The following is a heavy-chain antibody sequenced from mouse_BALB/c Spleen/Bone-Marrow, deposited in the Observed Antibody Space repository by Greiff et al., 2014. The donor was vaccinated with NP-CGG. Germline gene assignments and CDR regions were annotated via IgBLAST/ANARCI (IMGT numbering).Heavy chain of an antibody. CDR1: GYSFTGYF. CDR3: GGQDGYYGGFAY. D-gene: IGHD2-3*01. J-gene: IGHJ3*01. V-gene: IGHV1-37*01. Sequence: DVKLVESGPELVKPGASVKISCKASGYSFTGYFMSWVKQSHGKSLEWIGRINPYNGDTFYNQKFKGKATLTVDKSSSTAHMELLSLTSEDSAVYYCGGQDGYYGGFAYWGQGTLVTVSA. CDR2: INPYNGDT.